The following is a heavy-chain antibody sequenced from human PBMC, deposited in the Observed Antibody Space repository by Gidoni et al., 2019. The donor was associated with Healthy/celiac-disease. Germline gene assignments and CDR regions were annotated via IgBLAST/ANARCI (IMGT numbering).Heavy chain of an antibody. CDR2: ISSSSSYI. CDR1: GFTFSSYS. J-gene: IGHJ3*02. V-gene: IGHV3-21*01. Sequence: EVQLVESGGGLVKPGGSLRLSCAASGFTFSSYSMTWVRQATGKGLEWVSYISSSSSYIYYADSVMGRFTISRDNAKNSLYLQMNSLRAEDTAVYYCARDSNDAFDIWGQGTMVTVSS. CDR3: ARDSNDAFDI.